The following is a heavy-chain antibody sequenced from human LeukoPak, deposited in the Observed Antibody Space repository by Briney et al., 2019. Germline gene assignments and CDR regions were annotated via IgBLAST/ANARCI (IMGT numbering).Heavy chain of an antibody. CDR2: ISYHGSDK. V-gene: IGHV3-30*03. D-gene: IGHD3-10*01. CDR3: ARMAFMDRAYLGFDY. J-gene: IGHJ4*02. Sequence: GGSLRLSCAASGFTFSNYGMHWVRKAPGKGLEWVAVISYHGSDKYFADSVKGRFTISRDNSKNTLYLQMNSLRAEDTAVYYCARMAFMDRAYLGFDYWGQGTLVAVSS. CDR1: GFTFSNYG.